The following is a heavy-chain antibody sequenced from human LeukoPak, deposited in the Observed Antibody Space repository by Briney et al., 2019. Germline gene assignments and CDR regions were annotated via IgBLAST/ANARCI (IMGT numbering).Heavy chain of an antibody. CDR2: IRYDGSNK. D-gene: IGHD1-14*01. V-gene: IGHV3-30*02. CDR1: GFTFSSYG. CDR3: ASWPPDDAFDI. Sequence: GGSLRLSCAASGFTFSSYGMHWVRQAPGKGLEWVAFIRYDGSNKYYADSVKGRFTIARDNSKNTLYLQVNSLRAEDTAVYYCASWPPDDAFDIWGQGTMVTVSS. J-gene: IGHJ3*02.